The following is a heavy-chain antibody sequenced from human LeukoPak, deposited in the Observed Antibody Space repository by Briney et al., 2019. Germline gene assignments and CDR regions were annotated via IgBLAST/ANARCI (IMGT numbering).Heavy chain of an antibody. D-gene: IGHD6-13*01. CDR1: GYTFTSYG. CDR2: ISAYNGNT. Sequence: ASVKVSCKASGYTFTSYGISWVRQAPGQGLEWMGWISAYNGNTNYAQKLQGRVTMTTDTSTSTAYMELRSLRSDDTAVYYCARDCPGIAAAGYYGMDVWGQGTTVTVSS. CDR3: ARDCPGIAAAGYYGMDV. J-gene: IGHJ6*02. V-gene: IGHV1-18*01.